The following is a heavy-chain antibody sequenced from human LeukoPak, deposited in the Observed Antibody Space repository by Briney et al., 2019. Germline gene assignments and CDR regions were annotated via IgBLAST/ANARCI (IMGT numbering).Heavy chain of an antibody. CDR2: IKGDESAR. CDR3: ARDVGGSLDY. Sequence: GGSLRLSCAASGFTFSTYWMAWVRQAPGKGLEWVANIKGDESARHQADSVKGRFTISRDNAQNSVYLQMSTLRGEDTAVYYCARDVGGSLDYWGEGTLVTVSS. V-gene: IGHV3-7*01. J-gene: IGHJ4*02. CDR1: GFTFSTYW. D-gene: IGHD1-26*01.